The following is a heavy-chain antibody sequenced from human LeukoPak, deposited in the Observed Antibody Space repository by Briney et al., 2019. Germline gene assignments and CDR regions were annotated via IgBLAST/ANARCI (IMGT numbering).Heavy chain of an antibody. CDR1: GFTFSSYN. D-gene: IGHD1-26*01. V-gene: IGHV3-21*01. CDR3: ARDHRSGSYPYYYYYMDV. CDR2: ISSSSTYI. J-gene: IGHJ6*03. Sequence: GGSLRLSCAASGFTFSSYNMNWVRQAPGKGLEWVSSISSSSTYIYYAESMKGRFTISRDNAKNSLYLQMNSLRAEDTAVYYCARDHRSGSYPYYYYYMDVWGKGTTVTVSS.